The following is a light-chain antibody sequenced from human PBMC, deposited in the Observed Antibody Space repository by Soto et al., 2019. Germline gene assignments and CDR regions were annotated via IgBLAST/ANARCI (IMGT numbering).Light chain of an antibody. CDR1: SRDVGNYNA. CDR2: EVT. V-gene: IGLV2-14*03. Sequence: QSALTQPASVSGSPGQSITIPCTGTSRDVGNYNAVSWYQQRPGKAPKLIIYEVTNRPSGVSDRFSGSKSGNTAFLTISGLQAQDEADYYCGSYTTYSHYVFGTGTKVTVL. J-gene: IGLJ1*01. CDR3: GSYTTYSHYV.